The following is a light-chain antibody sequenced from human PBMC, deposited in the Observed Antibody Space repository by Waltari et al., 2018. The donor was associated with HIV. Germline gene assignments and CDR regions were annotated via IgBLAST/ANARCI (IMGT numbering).Light chain of an antibody. CDR1: QSVSSY. Sequence: EIVLIQSPATLSLSPGERATLSCRASQSVSSYLAWYDQKPGQSPILLIYDTSTRATGIPARFSGSWSATDFTLTITSLEPEDSAVYYCQQRSNWSITFGPGTRLEIK. J-gene: IGKJ5*01. CDR2: DTS. V-gene: IGKV3-11*01. CDR3: QQRSNWSIT.